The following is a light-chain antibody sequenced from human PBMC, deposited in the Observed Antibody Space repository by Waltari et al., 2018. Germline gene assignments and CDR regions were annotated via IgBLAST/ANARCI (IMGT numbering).Light chain of an antibody. V-gene: IGLV1-44*01. J-gene: IGLJ2*01. CDR2: SNN. CDR1: SSNIGSNT. CDR3: AAWDDSLNGVV. Sequence: QSVLTQPPSASGTPGQRVTISCSGSSSNIGSNTVNWYQQLPGTAPKLLIYSNNQRPSGGPDRFSGSMSGTSASLAISGLQSEDEADYYCAAWDDSLNGVVFGGGTKLTVL.